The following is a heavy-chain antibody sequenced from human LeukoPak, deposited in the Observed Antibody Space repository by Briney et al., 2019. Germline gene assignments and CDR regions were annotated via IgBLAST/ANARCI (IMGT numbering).Heavy chain of an antibody. D-gene: IGHD6-19*01. CDR3: ARTSSGWYLGDY. V-gene: IGHV1-18*01. CDR1: GYTFTIHG. CDR2: ISGYNGDT. J-gene: IGHJ4*02. Sequence: GASVKVSCKASGYTFTIHGISWVRQAPGQGLEWMGWISGYNGDTDYAQNLQDRVTMTTDTSTTTAYMELRSLRSDDTAVYYCARTSSGWYLGDYWGQGTLVTVSS.